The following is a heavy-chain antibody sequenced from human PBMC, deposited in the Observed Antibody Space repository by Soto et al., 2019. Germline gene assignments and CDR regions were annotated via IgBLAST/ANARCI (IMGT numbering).Heavy chain of an antibody. Sequence: QVQLVQSGAEVRKSGSSVKVSCKAPGGTFSTHIISWVRQAPGQGLEWMGRIIPIPDITNYAQKFQGRVTVTADRSTSTAYMELTSLKSEDTAVYYCARDRITTRGDAFDLWGQGTMVTVSS. D-gene: IGHD3-3*01. V-gene: IGHV1-69*08. CDR1: GGTFSTHI. CDR3: ARDRITTRGDAFDL. J-gene: IGHJ3*01. CDR2: IIPIPDIT.